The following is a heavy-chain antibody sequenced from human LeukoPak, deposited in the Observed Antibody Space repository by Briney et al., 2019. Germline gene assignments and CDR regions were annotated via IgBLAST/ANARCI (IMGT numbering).Heavy chain of an antibody. Sequence: GGSLRLSCAASGFTFNSFGMHWVRQAPGKGQEWVAVIYSDGSNKYYADSVRGRFTISRDKSKATLYPQMNSLTAEESAVYYCWAATSFLDYYYDYWGKGILVTDSS. V-gene: IGHV3-30*03. CDR2: IYSDGSNK. CDR3: WAATSFLDYYYDY. CDR1: GFTFNSFG. D-gene: IGHD3-22*01. J-gene: IGHJ4*02.